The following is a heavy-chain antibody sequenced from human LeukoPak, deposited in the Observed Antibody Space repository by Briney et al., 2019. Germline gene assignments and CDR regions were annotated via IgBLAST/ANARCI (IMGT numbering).Heavy chain of an antibody. D-gene: IGHD2-2*02. J-gene: IGHJ6*03. CDR2: ISAYNGNT. CDR1: GYTFTSYG. CDR3: ARSDCSSTSCYRYYYYMDV. V-gene: IGHV1-18*01. Sequence: ASVKVSCKASGYTFTSYGISWVRQAPGQGLEWMGWISAYNGNTNYAQKFQGRVTMTRDTSISTAYMELSRLRSDDTAVYYCARSDCSSTSCYRYYYYMDVWGKGTTVTVSS.